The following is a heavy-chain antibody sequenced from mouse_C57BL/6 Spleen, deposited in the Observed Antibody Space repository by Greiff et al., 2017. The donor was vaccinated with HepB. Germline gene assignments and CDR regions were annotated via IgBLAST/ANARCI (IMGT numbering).Heavy chain of an antibody. CDR2: IYPGDGDT. Sequence: VQLVESGPELVKPGASVKISCKASGYAFSSSWMNWVKQRPGKGLEWIGRIYPGDGDTNYNGKFKGKATLTADKSSSTAYMQLSSLTSEDSAVYFCARDGYGNYEGAMDYWGQGTSVTVSS. CDR1: GYAFSSSW. J-gene: IGHJ4*01. CDR3: ARDGYGNYEGAMDY. V-gene: IGHV1-82*01. D-gene: IGHD2-1*01.